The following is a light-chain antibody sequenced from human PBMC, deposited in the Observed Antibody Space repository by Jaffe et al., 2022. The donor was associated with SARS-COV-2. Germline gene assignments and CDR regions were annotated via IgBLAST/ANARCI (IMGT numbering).Light chain of an antibody. CDR2: DVS. V-gene: IGLV2-11*01. CDR3: CSYAGSSTLI. Sequence: QSALTQPRSVSGSPGQSVAISCTGTSSDVGGYNHVSWYQQHPGKAPKLIIYDVSKRPSGVPDRFSGSKSGNTASLTISGVQAEDEADYYCCSYAGSSTLIFGGGTKVTVL. J-gene: IGLJ2*01. CDR1: SSDVGGYNH.